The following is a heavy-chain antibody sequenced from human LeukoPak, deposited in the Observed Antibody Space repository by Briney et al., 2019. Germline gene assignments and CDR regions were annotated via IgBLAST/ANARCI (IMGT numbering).Heavy chain of an antibody. CDR3: AKARTSGVAGLSFDY. Sequence: PGGSLRLSCAASGFTFSSYAMSWVRQAPGKGLEWVSAISGSGGSTYYADSVKGRFTIPRDNSKNTLYLQMNSLRAEDTAVYYCAKARTSGVAGLSFDYWGQGTLVTVSS. CDR2: ISGSGGST. J-gene: IGHJ4*02. V-gene: IGHV3-23*01. D-gene: IGHD6-19*01. CDR1: GFTFSSYA.